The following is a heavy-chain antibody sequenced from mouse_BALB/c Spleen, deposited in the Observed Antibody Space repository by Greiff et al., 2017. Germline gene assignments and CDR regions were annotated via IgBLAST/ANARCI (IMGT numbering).Heavy chain of an antibody. V-gene: IGHV3-6*02. CDR1: GYSITSGYY. J-gene: IGHJ4*01. Sequence: EVKLVESGPGLVKPSQSLSLTCSVTGYSITSGYYWNWIRQFPGNKLEWMGYISYDGSNNYNPSLKNRISITRDTSKNQFFLKLNSVTTEDTATYYCARQEADYAMDYWGQGTAVTVSS. CDR2: ISYDGSN. CDR3: ARQEADYAMDY. D-gene: IGHD6-1*01.